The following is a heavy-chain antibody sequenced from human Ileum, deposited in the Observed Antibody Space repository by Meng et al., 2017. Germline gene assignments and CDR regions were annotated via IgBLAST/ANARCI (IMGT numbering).Heavy chain of an antibody. CDR3: ARDQENDYDSSGYYKNY. CDR2: INWNGGST. J-gene: IGHJ4*02. Sequence: GESLKISCAASGFTFDDYGMSWVRQAPGKGLEWVSGINWNGGSTGYADSVKGRFTISRDNAKNSLYLQMNSLRAEETALYYCARDQENDYDSSGYYKNYWARG. V-gene: IGHV3-20*04. CDR1: GFTFDDYG. D-gene: IGHD3-22*01.